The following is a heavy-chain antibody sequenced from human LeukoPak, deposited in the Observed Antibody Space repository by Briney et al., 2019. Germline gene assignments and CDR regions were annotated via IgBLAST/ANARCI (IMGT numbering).Heavy chain of an antibody. CDR2: IYTSGST. CDR3: ATTSSSYAFDI. CDR1: GGSISSGSYC. D-gene: IGHD6-13*01. J-gene: IGHJ3*02. V-gene: IGHV4-61*02. Sequence: SQTLSLTCTVSGGSISSGSYCWSWIRQPAGKGLEWIGRIYTSGSTNYNPSLKSRVTISVDTSKNQFSLKLSSVTAADTAVYYCATTSSSYAFDIWGQGTMVTVSS.